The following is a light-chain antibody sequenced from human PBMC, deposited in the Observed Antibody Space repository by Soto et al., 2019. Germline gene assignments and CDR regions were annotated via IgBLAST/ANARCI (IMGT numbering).Light chain of an antibody. CDR2: EVV. CDR3: KSYAGSNTYV. Sequence: QSVLTQPPSASGSPGQSVTISCTGTKNDVGFYDFVSWYQHHPGKAPRLIIYEVVQRPSGVPDRFSGPKSGNTASLTVSGLQAADEADYFCKSYAGSNTYVFGSGTKVTVL. J-gene: IGLJ1*01. CDR1: KNDVGFYDF. V-gene: IGLV2-8*01.